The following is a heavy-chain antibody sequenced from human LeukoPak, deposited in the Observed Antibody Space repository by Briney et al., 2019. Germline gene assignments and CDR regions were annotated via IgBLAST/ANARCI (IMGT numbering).Heavy chain of an antibody. CDR3: AKASSRDGYNYFDY. V-gene: IGHV3-30*02. CDR1: GFTFSNYG. CDR2: IRYDGSDK. Sequence: GGSLRLSCAVSGFTFSNYGMHWVRQAPGKGLEWVAFIRYDGSDKYYADSVKGRFTISRDNSKNTLYLQMNSLRAEDTAVYYCAKASSRDGYNYFDYWGQGTLVTVSS. J-gene: IGHJ4*02. D-gene: IGHD5-24*01.